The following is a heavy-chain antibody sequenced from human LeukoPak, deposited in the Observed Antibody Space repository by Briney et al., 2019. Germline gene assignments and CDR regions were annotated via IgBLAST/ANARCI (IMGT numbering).Heavy chain of an antibody. CDR1: GGSISSSSYY. CDR3: ARQTMTTWGLDC. CDR2: IYDSGST. D-gene: IGHD4-17*01. Sequence: SETLSLTCTVSGGSISSSSYYWGWIRQPPGKGLEWIGSIYDSGSTYYNASLKSRVTISVDTSKNQFSLKLSSVTAADTAVYYCARQTMTTWGLDCWGQGTLVTVSS. V-gene: IGHV4-39*01. J-gene: IGHJ4*02.